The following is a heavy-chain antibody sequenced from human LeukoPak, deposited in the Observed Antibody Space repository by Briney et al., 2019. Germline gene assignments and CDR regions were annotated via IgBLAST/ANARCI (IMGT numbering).Heavy chain of an antibody. CDR1: GYTFTSYD. V-gene: IGHV1-8*01. CDR3: ARDRPDYYDILTG. D-gene: IGHD3-9*01. CDR2: MNPNSGNT. J-gene: IGHJ4*02. Sequence: ASVKVSCKASGYTFTSYDINWVRQATGQGLEWMGWMNPNSGNTGYAQKFQGRVTMTRDTSISTAYMELSRLRSDDTAVYYCARDRPDYYDILTGWGQGTLVTVSS.